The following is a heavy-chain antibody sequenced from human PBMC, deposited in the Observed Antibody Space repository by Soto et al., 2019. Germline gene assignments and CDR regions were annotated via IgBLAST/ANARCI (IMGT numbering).Heavy chain of an antibody. Sequence: GGSLRLSCAASGFTFDDYAMHWVRQAPGKGLEWVSGISWNSYSIGYADSVKGRFTISRDKAKNSLYLQMNSLRAEDTALYYCTKDITGHTFGYLEYWGQGTLVTVSS. CDR2: ISWNSYSI. D-gene: IGHD5-18*01. CDR3: TKDITGHTFGYLEY. CDR1: GFTFDDYA. V-gene: IGHV3-9*01. J-gene: IGHJ4*02.